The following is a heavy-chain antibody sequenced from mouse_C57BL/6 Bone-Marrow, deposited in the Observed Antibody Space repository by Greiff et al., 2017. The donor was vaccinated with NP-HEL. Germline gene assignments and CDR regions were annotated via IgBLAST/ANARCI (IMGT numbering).Heavy chain of an antibody. CDR2: ISSGGSYT. Sequence: EVQRVESGGDLVKPGGSLKLSCAASGFTFSSYGMSWVRQTPDKRLEWVATISSGGSYTYYPDSVKGRFTISRDNAKNTLYLQMSSLKSEDTAMYYCARHSSIYFDCWGQGTTLTVSS. CDR3: ARHSSIYFDC. CDR1: GFTFSSYG. V-gene: IGHV5-6*01. D-gene: IGHD1-1*01. J-gene: IGHJ2*01.